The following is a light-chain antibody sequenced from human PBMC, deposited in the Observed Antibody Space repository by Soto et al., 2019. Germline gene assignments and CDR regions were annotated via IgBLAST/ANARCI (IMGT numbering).Light chain of an antibody. Sequence: IVMTQPPATLSVFPGERATLSCRASQSISNNLAWLQQKPGQAPRLLIYAASTRATGVPARFSGSGSGTDFTLTISSLQPEDFAVYYCHQYNNWPPMHTFGQGTKLEIK. CDR2: AAS. V-gene: IGKV3-15*01. J-gene: IGKJ2*01. CDR1: QSISNN. CDR3: HQYNNWPPMHT.